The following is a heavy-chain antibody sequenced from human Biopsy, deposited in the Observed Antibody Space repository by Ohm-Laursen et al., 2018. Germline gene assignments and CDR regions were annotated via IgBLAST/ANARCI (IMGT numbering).Heavy chain of an antibody. J-gene: IGHJ3*01. CDR2: INPNNGGT. V-gene: IGHV1-2*02. D-gene: IGHD5-18*01. CDR3: ARLAYSEYRRDPLDV. Sequence: GASVKVSCKASGYNFNAYYMQWVRQAPGQGLEWMGWINPNNGGTNYAHNFQGRVTMTRDTSISTAYMHLSGLTSDDTAVYYCARLAYSEYRRDPLDVWGQGTMVTVSS. CDR1: GYNFNAYY.